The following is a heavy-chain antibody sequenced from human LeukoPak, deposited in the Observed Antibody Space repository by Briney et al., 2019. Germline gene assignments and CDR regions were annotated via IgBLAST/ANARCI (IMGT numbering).Heavy chain of an antibody. J-gene: IGHJ4*02. Sequence: PGGSLRLSCGASGFTFSSYWMHWVRQAPGKGLEWVSAISGRDATTYYADSVTGRFTISRDNSKNTLYLHMNSLRAEDTAVYYCAKRVSGTTFYWGQGTLVTVSS. CDR3: AKRVSGTTFY. V-gene: IGHV3-23*01. D-gene: IGHD1-1*01. CDR2: ISGRDATT. CDR1: GFTFSSYW.